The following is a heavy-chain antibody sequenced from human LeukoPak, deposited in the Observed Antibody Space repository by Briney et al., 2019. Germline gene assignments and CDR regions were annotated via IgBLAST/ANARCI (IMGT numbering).Heavy chain of an antibody. CDR1: GGSISGYY. J-gene: IGHJ4*02. CDR3: ARLGIWQQLVRVGDY. V-gene: IGHV4-59*12. CDR2: IYYSGRT. D-gene: IGHD6-13*01. Sequence: SETLSLTCTVSGGSISGYYWSWIRQPPGKGLEWIGYIYYSGRTYYNPSLKSRVTISLDRSKNQFSLKLSSVTAADTAVYYCARLGIWQQLVRVGDYWGQGTLVTVSS.